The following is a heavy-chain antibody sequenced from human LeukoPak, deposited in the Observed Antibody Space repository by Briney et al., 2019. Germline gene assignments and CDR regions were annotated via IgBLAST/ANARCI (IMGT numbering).Heavy chain of an antibody. D-gene: IGHD2-2*02. CDR1: GYTFTGYY. Sequence: ASVTVSFKASGYTFTGYYMHWVRQAPGQGVEWMGWINPDSGGTNYAQKFQGRVTMTTDTSISTAYMEMSRLTSDDTAVYFCARLNIPMGTFDYWGQGTLVTVSS. V-gene: IGHV1-2*02. CDR3: ARLNIPMGTFDY. J-gene: IGHJ4*02. CDR2: INPDSGGT.